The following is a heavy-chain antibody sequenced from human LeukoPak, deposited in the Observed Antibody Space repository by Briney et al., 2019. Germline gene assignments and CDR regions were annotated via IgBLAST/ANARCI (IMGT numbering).Heavy chain of an antibody. CDR1: GFSLSGYW. CDR2: NNGDGSTT. J-gene: IGHJ5*02. V-gene: IGHV3-74*01. Sequence: GGSLRPSCVASGFSLSGYWMYWVRQAPGKGLMYISRNNGDGSTTNYADVVKGRFTMSRDNVKNTLYLQMNSLRVEDTAVYYCARDPRNVGLAPWGQGTLVTVSS. D-gene: IGHD2-15*01. CDR3: ARDPRNVGLAP.